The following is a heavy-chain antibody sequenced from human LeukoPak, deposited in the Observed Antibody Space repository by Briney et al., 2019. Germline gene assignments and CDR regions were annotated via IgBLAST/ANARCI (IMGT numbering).Heavy chain of an antibody. CDR1: GGSISSYY. J-gene: IGHJ4*02. D-gene: IGHD3-10*01. CDR3: ARDKEPFGELYFDY. CDR2: IYTSGST. V-gene: IGHV4-4*07. Sequence: SETLSLTCTVSGGSISSYYWSWIRQFAGKGLEWIGRIYTSGSTNYNPSLKSRVTISVDTSKNQFSLKLSSVTAADTAVYYCARDKEPFGELYFDYWGQGTLVTVSS.